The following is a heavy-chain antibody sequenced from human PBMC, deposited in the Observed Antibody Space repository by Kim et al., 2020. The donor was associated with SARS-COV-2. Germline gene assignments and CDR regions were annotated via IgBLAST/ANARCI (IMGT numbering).Heavy chain of an antibody. V-gene: IGHV3-23*01. Sequence: GGSLRLSCAASGFTFSSYAMSWVRQAPGKGLEWVSAISGSGGCTYYADSVKGRFTISRDNSKNTLYLQMNSLRAEDTAVYYCAKDSSPKSYYYYGMDVWGQGTTVTVSS. D-gene: IGHD6-19*01. J-gene: IGHJ6*02. CDR1: GFTFSSYA. CDR2: ISGSGGCT. CDR3: AKDSSPKSYYYYGMDV.